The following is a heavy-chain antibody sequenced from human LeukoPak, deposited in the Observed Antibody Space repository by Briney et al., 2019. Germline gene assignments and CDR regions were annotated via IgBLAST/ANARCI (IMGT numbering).Heavy chain of an antibody. V-gene: IGHV3-21*01. D-gene: IGHD4-23*01. CDR2: ISTSSSYK. J-gene: IGHJ4*02. Sequence: GGSLRLSCAASGFTFSSYSMNWVRQASGKGLEWVSSISTSSSYKYYADSVKGRFTISRDNAKNSLYLQMNSLRAEDTAVYYCARDRLDYGGHSCFGCWGQGTLVTVSS. CDR1: GFTFSSYS. CDR3: ARDRLDYGGHSCFGC.